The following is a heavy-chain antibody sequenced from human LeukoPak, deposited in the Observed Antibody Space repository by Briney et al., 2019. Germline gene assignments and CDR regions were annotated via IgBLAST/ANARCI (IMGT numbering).Heavy chain of an antibody. Sequence: GGSLRLSCAASGFTFSDYYMSWIRQAPGKRLERVSYISSSSSYTNYADSVKGRFTISRDNAKNSLYLQMNSLRAEDTAVYYCAREKSSYCSGGSCYLSRFDPWGQGTLVTVSS. V-gene: IGHV3-11*06. CDR2: ISSSSSYT. CDR3: AREKSSYCSGGSCYLSRFDP. J-gene: IGHJ5*02. CDR1: GFTFSDYY. D-gene: IGHD2-15*01.